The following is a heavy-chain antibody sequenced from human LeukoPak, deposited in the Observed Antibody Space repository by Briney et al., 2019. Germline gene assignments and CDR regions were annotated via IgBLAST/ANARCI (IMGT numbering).Heavy chain of an antibody. CDR3: ARRGVAAAGTFFDY. CDR1: GGSISSYY. V-gene: IGHV4-59*08. J-gene: IGHJ4*02. CDR2: IYYSGST. Sequence: SETLSLTCTVSGGSISSYYWSWIRQPPGKGLEWIGYIYYSGSTNYNPSLKSRVTISVDTSKNQFSLKLSSVTAADTAVYYCARRGVAAAGTFFDYWGQGTLVTVSS. D-gene: IGHD6-13*01.